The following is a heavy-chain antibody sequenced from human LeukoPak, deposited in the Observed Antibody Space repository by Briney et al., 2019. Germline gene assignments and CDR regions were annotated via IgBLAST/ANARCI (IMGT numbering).Heavy chain of an antibody. CDR1: GFTFSSYW. V-gene: IGHV3-7*01. J-gene: IGHJ4*02. D-gene: IGHD2-2*01. Sequence: PGGSLRLSCAASGFTFSSYWMSWVRQAPGKGLEWVANIKQDGSEKYYVDSVKGRFTISRDNAKNSLYLQMNSLRAEDTAVYYCARALGVPAAPLDYWGQGTLVTVSS. CDR2: IKQDGSEK. CDR3: ARALGVPAAPLDY.